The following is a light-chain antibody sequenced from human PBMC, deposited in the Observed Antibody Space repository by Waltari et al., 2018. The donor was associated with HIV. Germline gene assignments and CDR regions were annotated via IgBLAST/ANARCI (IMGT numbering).Light chain of an antibody. Sequence: QAVVTQDPSLPVSPGGTVTLTCGSSTGVVTRGHYPYWFQQKPGQAPRTLIYDTANQHSWTPARFSGSLLGGKAALTLSGAQPEDEAEYYCLLSYSGGRPVFGGGTMLTVL. CDR3: LLSYSGGRPV. CDR2: DTA. J-gene: IGLJ3*02. CDR1: TGVVTRGHY. V-gene: IGLV7-46*01.